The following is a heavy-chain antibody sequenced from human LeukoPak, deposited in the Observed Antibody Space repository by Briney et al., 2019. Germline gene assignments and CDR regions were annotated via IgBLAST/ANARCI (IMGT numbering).Heavy chain of an antibody. CDR2: IYTSGST. D-gene: IGHD2-15*01. V-gene: IGHV4-61*02. CDR1: GGSISSGSYY. CDR3: ARDNHSNYSMDV. Sequence: PSQTLSLTCTVSGGSISSGSYYWSWIRQPAGKGLEWIGRIYTSGSTNYNPSLKSRVTISVDTSKNQFSLKLSSVTAADTAVYYCARDNHSNYSMDVWGQGTTVTVSS. J-gene: IGHJ6*02.